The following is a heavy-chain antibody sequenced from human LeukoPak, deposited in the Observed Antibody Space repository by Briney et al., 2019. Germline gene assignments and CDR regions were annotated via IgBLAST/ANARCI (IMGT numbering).Heavy chain of an antibody. D-gene: IGHD6-13*01. CDR1: GFTFSSYA. CDR2: ISGNGGYT. CDR3: AKDLGSSWSLGYFDY. J-gene: IGHJ4*02. V-gene: IGHV3-23*01. Sequence: PGGSLRLSCAASGFTFSSYAMSWVRQDPGRGLEWVSAISGNGGYTWYADSMKGRFTISRDNSKNTLYLQMNSLRAEDTAVYYCAKDLGSSWSLGYFDYWGQGTLVTVSS.